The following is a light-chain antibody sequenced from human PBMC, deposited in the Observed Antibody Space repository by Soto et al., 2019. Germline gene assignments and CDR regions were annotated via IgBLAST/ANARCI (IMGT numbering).Light chain of an antibody. J-gene: IGKJ4*01. V-gene: IGKV1-12*01. CDR1: QGVSSW. Sequence: DIQLTQSPSSVSASVGDRVTITWRASQGVSSWLAWYQQKPGKAPKLLIYAVSSLQSGVPARFSGSGSGTDFTLTISSLQPDDFATYYCQQANGFPVTFGGGTRVEIK. CDR3: QQANGFPVT. CDR2: AVS.